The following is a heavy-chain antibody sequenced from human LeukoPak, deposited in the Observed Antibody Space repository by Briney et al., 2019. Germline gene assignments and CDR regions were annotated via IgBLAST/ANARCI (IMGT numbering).Heavy chain of an antibody. D-gene: IGHD1-26*01. V-gene: IGHV3-48*02. Sequence: GGSLRLSCAASGFTFRYYSINWVRQAPGKGLEWVSYVSASGTTINYADSVKGRFIISRDNAQNSLYLQMNSLRDEDTAVYYCARDLGSGSNYRYYYGMDVWGQGTTVTVSS. J-gene: IGHJ6*02. CDR1: GFTFRYYS. CDR2: VSASGTTI. CDR3: ARDLGSGSNYRYYYGMDV.